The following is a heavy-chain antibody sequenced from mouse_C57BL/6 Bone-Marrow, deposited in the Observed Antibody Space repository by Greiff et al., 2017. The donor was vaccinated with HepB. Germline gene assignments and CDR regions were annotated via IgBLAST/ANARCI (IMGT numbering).Heavy chain of an antibody. CDR3: ARRTYGSSYWYFDV. V-gene: IGHV5-15*01. CDR1: GFTFSDYG. D-gene: IGHD1-1*01. Sequence: EVQGVESGGGLVQPGGSLKLSCAASGFTFSDYGMAWVRQAPRKGPEWVAFISNLAYSIYYADTVTGRFTISRENAKNTLYLEMSGLRSEDTAMYYCARRTYGSSYWYFDVWGTGTTVTVSS. J-gene: IGHJ1*03. CDR2: ISNLAYSI.